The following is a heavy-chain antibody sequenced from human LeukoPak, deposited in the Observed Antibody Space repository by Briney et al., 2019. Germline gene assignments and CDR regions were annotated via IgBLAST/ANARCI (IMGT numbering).Heavy chain of an antibody. Sequence: GASVKVSCKASGYTFTGYFMHWARQAPGQAPEWMGWINPNSGGTNYAQKFQVRVIMTRDTSITTAYMELSRLRSDDTAVYYCVRVSEYYYFDYWGQGTLVTVSS. D-gene: IGHD2/OR15-2a*01. J-gene: IGHJ4*02. CDR1: GYTFTGYF. CDR2: INPNSGGT. CDR3: VRVSEYYYFDY. V-gene: IGHV1-2*02.